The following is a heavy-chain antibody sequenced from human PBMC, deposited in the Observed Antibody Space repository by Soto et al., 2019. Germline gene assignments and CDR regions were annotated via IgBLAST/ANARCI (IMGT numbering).Heavy chain of an antibody. CDR1: GATFTGYY. D-gene: IGHD3-22*01. V-gene: IGHV1-2*04. J-gene: IGHJ3*02. Sequence: ASVKVSCKASGATFTGYYMHWVRQAPGQGLEWMGLINPNSGGTNYAQNFQGWVTMTSHTPISTAYMELSMLRPDDTAVYYCAFGSGYYCDDAFDIRGQGTMVTVSS. CDR2: INPNSGGT. CDR3: AFGSGYYCDDAFDI.